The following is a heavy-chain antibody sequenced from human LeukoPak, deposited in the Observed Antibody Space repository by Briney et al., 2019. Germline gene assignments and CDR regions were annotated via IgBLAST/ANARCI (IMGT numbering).Heavy chain of an antibody. CDR2: IYHSGST. D-gene: IGHD3-22*01. Sequence: PSETLSLTCAVSGYSISSGYYWGWIRQPPGKGLEWIGSIYHSGSTYYNPSLKSRVTISVDTSKNQFSLKLSSVTAADTAVYYCALMWGDSSGYYYGTLDYWGQGTLVTVSS. CDR1: GYSISSGYY. J-gene: IGHJ4*02. CDR3: ALMWGDSSGYYYGTLDY. V-gene: IGHV4-38-2*01.